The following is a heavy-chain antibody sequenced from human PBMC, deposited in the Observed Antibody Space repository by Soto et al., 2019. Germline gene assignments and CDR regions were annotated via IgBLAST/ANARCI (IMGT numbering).Heavy chain of an antibody. Sequence: ASVKVSCKASGYTFTSYGISWVRQAPGQGLEWMGWISAYNGNTNYAQKLQGRVTMTTDTSTSTAYMELRSLRSDDTAVYYCARGRRYYDILTGSPHYGSDYWGQGTLVTVSS. CDR2: ISAYNGNT. CDR1: GYTFTSYG. J-gene: IGHJ4*02. V-gene: IGHV1-18*01. CDR3: ARGRRYYDILTGSPHYGSDY. D-gene: IGHD3-9*01.